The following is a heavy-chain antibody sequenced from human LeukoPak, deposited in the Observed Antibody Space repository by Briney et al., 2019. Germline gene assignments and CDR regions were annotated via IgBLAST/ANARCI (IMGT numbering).Heavy chain of an antibody. J-gene: IGHJ4*02. CDR3: SRENGAFSPFGY. Sequence: SETLSLTCTVSGGSISNYYWSWIRQPPGKGLEWIGYVYYSGRTNYNPSLKSRVTISVDTSKNQFSLKLSSVTAADTAVYYCSRENGAFSPFGYWGQGILVTV. CDR2: VYYSGRT. V-gene: IGHV4-59*12. CDR1: GGSISNYY. D-gene: IGHD2-8*01.